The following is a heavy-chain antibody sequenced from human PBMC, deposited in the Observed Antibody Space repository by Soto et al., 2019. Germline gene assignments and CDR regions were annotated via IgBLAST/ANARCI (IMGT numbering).Heavy chain of an antibody. D-gene: IGHD5-12*01. Sequence: QAQLVQSGAEVKKSGASVRVSCKASGYTLTNYGVTWVRQAPGQGLEWLGRVTPYKADTNSAQNLQGRVTMATDTPTNTAYLERRSLISDDTAVYFWATGGPSNSGNLYAFDIWGQGTMVTVSA. V-gene: IGHV1-18*04. CDR2: VTPYKADT. CDR1: GYTLTNYG. J-gene: IGHJ3*02. CDR3: ATGGPSNSGNLYAFDI.